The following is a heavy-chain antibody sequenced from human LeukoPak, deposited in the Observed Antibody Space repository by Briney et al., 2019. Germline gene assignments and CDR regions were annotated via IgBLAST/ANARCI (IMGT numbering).Heavy chain of an antibody. V-gene: IGHV3-30-3*01. CDR1: GFTFSSYA. CDR2: ISYDGSNK. D-gene: IGHD1-7*01. J-gene: IGHJ4*02. Sequence: GGSLRLSCAASGFTFSSYAMHWVRRAPGKGLEWVAVISYDGSNKYYADSVKGRFTISRDNSKNTLYLQMNSLRAEDTAVYYCARDGNLGTGTTGHWGQGTLVTVSS. CDR3: ARDGNLGTGTTGH.